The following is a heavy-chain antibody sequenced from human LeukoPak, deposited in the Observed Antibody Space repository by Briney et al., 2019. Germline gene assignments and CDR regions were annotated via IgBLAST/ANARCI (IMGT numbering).Heavy chain of an antibody. Sequence: GRSLRLSCAASGFTFSSYAMHWVRQAPGKGLEWVAVISYDGSNKYYADSVKGRFTISRDNSKNTLYLQMSSLRAEDTAVYYCARDLDYGGKWRYYYYGMDVWGQGTTVTVSS. CDR3: ARDLDYGGKWRYYYYGMDV. D-gene: IGHD4-23*01. CDR2: ISYDGSNK. CDR1: GFTFSSYA. J-gene: IGHJ6*02. V-gene: IGHV3-30*04.